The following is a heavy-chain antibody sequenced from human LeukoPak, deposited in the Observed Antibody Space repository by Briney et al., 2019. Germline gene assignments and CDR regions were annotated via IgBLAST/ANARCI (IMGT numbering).Heavy chain of an antibody. D-gene: IGHD3-10*01. CDR2: IGGSGDYT. V-gene: IGHV3-23*01. CDR1: QFTFSYYA. Sequence: GGSLRLSCSASQFTFSYYAMTWVRQAPGKGLEWVSGIGGSGDYTYYADSVKGRFTISRDNSKNTLYLQLNSLRVKDTAVYYCAKEIYAYGSRGFDFWGQGTLVTVSS. J-gene: IGHJ4*02. CDR3: AKEIYAYGSRGFDF.